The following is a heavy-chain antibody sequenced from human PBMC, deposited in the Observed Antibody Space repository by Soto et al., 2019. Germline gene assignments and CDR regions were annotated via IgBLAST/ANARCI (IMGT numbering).Heavy chain of an antibody. CDR2: MCYSGNT. V-gene: IGHV4-39*01. CDR3: ARLDGNSADYYYGMDV. D-gene: IGHD6-19*01. Sequence: SGTLSLTCTVSGGSITSLSFCWGWIRQPPGKGLAWIGTMCYSGNTYYNPSLQSRVTISVDTSKNQFSLTLSSVTAADTAVYYCARLDGNSADYYYGMDVWGRGTTVTVSS. J-gene: IGHJ6*02. CDR1: GGSITSLSFC.